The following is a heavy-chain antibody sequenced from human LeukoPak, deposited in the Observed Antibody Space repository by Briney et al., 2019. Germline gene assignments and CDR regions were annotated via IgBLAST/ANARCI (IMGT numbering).Heavy chain of an antibody. CDR3: ARGGNCSGGSCYYKYFDY. V-gene: IGHV4-59*01. D-gene: IGHD2-15*01. CDR2: IYYSGSP. CDR1: GGSISSYY. J-gene: IGHJ4*02. Sequence: SETLSLTCTVSGGSISSYYWSWIRQPPGKGLGWIGYIYYSGSPNSNPSLKSRVTISVDTTKNQFSLKLSSVTAADTAVYYCARGGNCSGGSCYYKYFDYWGQGTLVTVSS.